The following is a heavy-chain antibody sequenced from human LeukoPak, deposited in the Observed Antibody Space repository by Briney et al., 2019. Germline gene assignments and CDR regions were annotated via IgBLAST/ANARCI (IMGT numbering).Heavy chain of an antibody. Sequence: SETLSLTCTVSGGSISSYYWSWIRQPPGKGLEWIGYIYYSGSTNYNPSLKSRVTISVDTSKNQFSLKLSSVTAADTAVYYCARTGVDTAMVRDAFDIWGQGTMVTVSS. CDR3: ARTGVDTAMVRDAFDI. V-gene: IGHV4-59*08. J-gene: IGHJ3*02. CDR2: IYYSGST. CDR1: GGSISSYY. D-gene: IGHD5-18*01.